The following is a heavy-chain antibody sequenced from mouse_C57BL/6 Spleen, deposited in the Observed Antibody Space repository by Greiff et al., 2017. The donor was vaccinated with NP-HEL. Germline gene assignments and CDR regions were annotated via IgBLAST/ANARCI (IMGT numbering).Heavy chain of an antibody. J-gene: IGHJ3*01. V-gene: IGHV1-50*01. Sequence: QVQLQQPGAELVKPGASVKLSCKASGYTFTSYWMQWVKQRPGQGLEWIGEIDPSDSYTNYNQKFKGKATLTVDTSSSTAYMQLSSLTSEDSAVYYCVIYYDYDGAYWGQGTLVTVSA. D-gene: IGHD2-4*01. CDR2: IDPSDSYT. CDR3: VIYYDYDGAY. CDR1: GYTFTSYW.